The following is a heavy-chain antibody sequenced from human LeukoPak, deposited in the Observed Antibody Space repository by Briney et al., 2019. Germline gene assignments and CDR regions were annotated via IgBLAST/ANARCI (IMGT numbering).Heavy chain of an antibody. V-gene: IGHV1-69*01. CDR1: GGTFSSYA. J-gene: IGHJ4*02. CDR2: IIPIFGTA. CDR3: ARDQRIAAAGTGFDH. Sequence: SVTVSCKASGGTFSSYAISWVRQAPGQGLEWMGGIIPIFGTANYAQKFQGRVTITADESTSTAYMELSSLRSEDAAVYYCARDQRIAAAGTGFDHWGQGTLVTVSS. D-gene: IGHD6-13*01.